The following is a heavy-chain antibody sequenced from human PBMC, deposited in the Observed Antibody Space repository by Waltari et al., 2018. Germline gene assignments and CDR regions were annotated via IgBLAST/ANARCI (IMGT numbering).Heavy chain of an antibody. V-gene: IGHV4-61*02. J-gene: IGHJ2*01. CDR3: ARGLSGYYGVNYWYLDL. Sequence: QVQLRESGPGLVKPSQTLSLTCTVSGGSISSGSYYWSWIRQPAGKGLEWIGRIYTSGSTNYNPSLKSRVTISVDTSKNQFSLKLSSVTAADTAVYYCARGLSGYYGVNYWYLDLWGRGTLVTVSS. D-gene: IGHD3-22*01. CDR2: IYTSGST. CDR1: GGSISSGSYY.